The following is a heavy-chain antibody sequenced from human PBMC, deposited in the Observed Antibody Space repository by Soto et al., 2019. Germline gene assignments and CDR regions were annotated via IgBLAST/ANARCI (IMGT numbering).Heavy chain of an antibody. CDR3: ARGVTAIRTDMDPLAI. V-gene: IGHV1-69*02. CDR2: IIPILGIA. J-gene: IGHJ3*02. D-gene: IGHD2-21*02. CDR1: GGTFSSYT. Sequence: QVQLVQSGAEVKKPGSSVKVSCKASGGTFSSYTISWVRQAPGQGLEWMGRIIPILGIANYAQKSQGRVTITASKSTCAASMELSSLRSEDTAVYDCARGVTAIRTDMDPLAIWGQGTMVTVSS.